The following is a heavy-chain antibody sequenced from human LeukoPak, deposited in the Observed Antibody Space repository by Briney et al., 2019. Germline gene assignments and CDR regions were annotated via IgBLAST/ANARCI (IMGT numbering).Heavy chain of an antibody. CDR1: GYTFTSYA. J-gene: IGHJ2*01. CDR2: INAGNGNT. V-gene: IGHV1-3*01. D-gene: IGHD2-2*01. Sequence: GASVTVSCTASGYTFTSYAMHWVRQAPGQRLEWMGWINAGNGNTKYSQKFQGRVTITRDTSASTAYMELSSLRSDDTAVYYCARSPYCSSTSCPRDWYFDLWGRGTLVTVSS. CDR3: ARSPYCSSTSCPRDWYFDL.